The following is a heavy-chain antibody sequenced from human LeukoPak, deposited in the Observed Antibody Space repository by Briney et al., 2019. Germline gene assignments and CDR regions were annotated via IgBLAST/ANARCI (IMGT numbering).Heavy chain of an antibody. CDR1: GGTFSSYA. CDR3: VRDASVSVVVPAAPDAFDI. CDR2: IIPIFGTA. V-gene: IGHV1-69*05. D-gene: IGHD2-2*01. J-gene: IGHJ3*02. Sequence: ASVKVSCKASGGTFSSYAISWVRQAPGQGLEWMGGIIPIFGTANYAQKFQGRVTITTDESTSTAYMELSSLRSEDTAVYYCVRDASVSVVVPAAPDAFDIWGQGTMVTVSS.